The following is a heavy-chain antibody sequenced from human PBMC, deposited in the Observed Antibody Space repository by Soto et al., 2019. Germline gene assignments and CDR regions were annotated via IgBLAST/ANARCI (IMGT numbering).Heavy chain of an antibody. CDR2: ISYDGSNK. CDR1: GFTFSSYG. Sequence: GGSLRLSCAASGFTFSSYGMHWVRQAPGKGLEWVAVISYDGSNKYYADSVKGRFTISRDNSKNTLYLQMNSLRAEDTAVYYCAKDFLTPLGMYYYYYGMDVWGQGTTVTVSS. CDR3: AKDFLTPLGMYYYYYGMDV. D-gene: IGHD7-27*01. V-gene: IGHV3-30*18. J-gene: IGHJ6*02.